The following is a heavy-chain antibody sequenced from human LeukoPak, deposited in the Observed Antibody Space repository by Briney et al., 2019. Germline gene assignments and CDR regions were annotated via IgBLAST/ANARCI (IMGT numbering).Heavy chain of an antibody. V-gene: IGHV3-7*01. CDR2: IKQDGSEK. D-gene: IGHD4-23*01. CDR1: GFTVSSNY. CDR3: ASSVVNGY. J-gene: IGHJ4*02. Sequence: GGSLRLSCAASGFTVSSNYMSWVRQAPGKGLEWVANIKQDGSEKYYVDSVKGRFTISRDNAKNSLYLQMNSLRAEDTAVYYCASSVVNGYWGQGTLVTVSS.